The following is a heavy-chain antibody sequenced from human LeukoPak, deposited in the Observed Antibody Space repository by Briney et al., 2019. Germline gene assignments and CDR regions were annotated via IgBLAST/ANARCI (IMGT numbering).Heavy chain of an antibody. V-gene: IGHV1-18*01. CDR1: GYTFTSYG. D-gene: IGHD3-3*01. J-gene: IGHJ4*02. CDR2: ISAYNGNT. Sequence: ASVKVSCKASGYTFTSYGISWVRQAPGQGLECMGWISAYNGNTIYAQKVQGRGTMTTDTSTSTAYMELRSLRSDDTAVYYCARAPTNDFWSAYYDYWGQGTLVTVSS. CDR3: ARAPTNDFWSAYYDY.